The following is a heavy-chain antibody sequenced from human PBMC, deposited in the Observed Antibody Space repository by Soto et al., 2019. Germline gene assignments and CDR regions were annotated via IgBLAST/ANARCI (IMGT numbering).Heavy chain of an antibody. J-gene: IGHJ6*02. CDR3: ARAYSGRLPRRADYYYAMDV. V-gene: IGHV3-13*05. D-gene: IGHD2-15*01. CDR1: GFSFSTYD. Sequence: LRLSCAASGFSFSTYDMHWVRQVSGKGLEWVSAIGSADDPYYLGSVKGRFTISRENAKNSLYLQMNSLRAGDTAVYYCARAYSGRLPRRADYYYAMDVWGLGTTVTVSS. CDR2: IGSADDP.